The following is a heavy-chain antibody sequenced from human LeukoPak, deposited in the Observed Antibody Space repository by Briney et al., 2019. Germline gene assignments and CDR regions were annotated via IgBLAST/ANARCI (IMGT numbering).Heavy chain of an antibody. V-gene: IGHV3-15*01. CDR1: GFTSGFTFSNAW. CDR3: TTKTLPDY. J-gene: IGHJ4*02. CDR2: IKSKTDGGTT. Sequence: GGTLRLSCAASGFTSGFTFSNAWMRRVLQDPGKGQEWVGRIKSKTDGGTTDYAATVKGRFTISRDDSKNTLYPQMNSLKTEDTAVYYCTTKTLPDYWGQGTLVTVSS.